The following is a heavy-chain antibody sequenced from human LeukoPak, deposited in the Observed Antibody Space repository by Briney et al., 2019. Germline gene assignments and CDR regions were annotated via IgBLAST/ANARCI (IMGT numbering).Heavy chain of an antibody. J-gene: IGHJ4*02. CDR2: ISGGGGST. Sequence: GGSLRLSCAASGFTFSSYAMSWVRQAPGKGREWFSAISGGGGSTYYADSVKGRFTIYRDNCKNTLYLQMNSLRAEDTAVYYCAKGYYDYVWGSYYFDYWGQGTLVTVFS. V-gene: IGHV3-23*01. CDR1: GFTFSSYA. D-gene: IGHD3-16*01. CDR3: AKGYYDYVWGSYYFDY.